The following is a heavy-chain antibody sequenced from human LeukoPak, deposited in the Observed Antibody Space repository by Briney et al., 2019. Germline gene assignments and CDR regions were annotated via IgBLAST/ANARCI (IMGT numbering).Heavy chain of an antibody. D-gene: IGHD6-19*01. J-gene: IGHJ4*02. V-gene: IGHV4-59*01. Sequence: SETLSLTCAVHGGSFSSYYWSWIRQPPGKGLEWIGYIYYSGTTNYNPSLKSRVTISLDASQNQFSLKLSSVTAADTAVYYCARQGYSSGFYYFDYWGQGTLVTVSS. CDR1: GGSFSSYY. CDR2: IYYSGTT. CDR3: ARQGYSSGFYYFDY.